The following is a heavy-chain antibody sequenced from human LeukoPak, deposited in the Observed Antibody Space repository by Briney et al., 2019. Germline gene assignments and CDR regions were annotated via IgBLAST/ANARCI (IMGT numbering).Heavy chain of an antibody. CDR3: ARDPAGGLLTGTKLAGY. CDR1: GYTFTSYD. J-gene: IGHJ4*02. D-gene: IGHD1-7*01. Sequence: ASVKVSCKASGYTFTSYDINWVRQATGQGLEWMGWMNPNSGNTGYAQKFQGRVTMTRNTSISTAYMELSSLRSEDTAVYYCARDPAGGLLTGTKLAGYWGQGTLVTVSS. V-gene: IGHV1-8*01. CDR2: MNPNSGNT.